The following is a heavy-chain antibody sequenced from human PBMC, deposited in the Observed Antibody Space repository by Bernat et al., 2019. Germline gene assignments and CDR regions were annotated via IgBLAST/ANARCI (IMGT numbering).Heavy chain of an antibody. V-gene: IGHV1-3*01. D-gene: IGHD3-3*01. CDR1: GYTFTSYA. CDR2: INAGNGNT. CDR3: ARDGYYDFWSGDY. J-gene: IGHJ4*02. Sequence: QVQLVQSGAEVKKPGASVKVSCKASGYTFTSYAMHWVRQAPGQRLEWMGWINAGNGNTKYSQKFQGRVTITRDTSASTAYMELSSLRSEDTTVYYCARDGYYDFWSGDYWGQGTLVTVSS.